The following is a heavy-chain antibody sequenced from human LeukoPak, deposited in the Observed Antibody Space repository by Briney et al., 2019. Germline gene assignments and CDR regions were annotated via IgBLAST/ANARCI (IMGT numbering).Heavy chain of an antibody. CDR2: IIPIFGTA. D-gene: IGHD1-26*01. CDR1: GYTFTSYW. CDR3: ARFPARGSYYYGAFDI. V-gene: IGHV1-69*13. J-gene: IGHJ3*02. Sequence: SVKVSCKASGYTFTSYWIQWVRQAPGQGLEWMGGIIPIFGTANYAQKFQGRVTITADESTSTAYMELSSLRSEDTAVYYCARFPARGSYYYGAFDIWGQGTMVTVSS.